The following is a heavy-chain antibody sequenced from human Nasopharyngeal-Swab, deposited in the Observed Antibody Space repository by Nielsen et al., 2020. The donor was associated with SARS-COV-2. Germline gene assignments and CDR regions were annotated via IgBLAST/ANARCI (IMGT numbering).Heavy chain of an antibody. V-gene: IGHV1-8*01. CDR2: MNPNSGNT. CDR3: ARRVPPFNSSWYQRYYYYYMDV. Sequence: WVRQAPGQGLEWMGWMNPNSGNTGYAQKFQGRVTMTRNTSISTAYMELSSLRSEDTAVYYCARRVPPFNSSWYQRYYYYYMDVWGKGTTVTVSS. D-gene: IGHD6-13*01. J-gene: IGHJ6*03.